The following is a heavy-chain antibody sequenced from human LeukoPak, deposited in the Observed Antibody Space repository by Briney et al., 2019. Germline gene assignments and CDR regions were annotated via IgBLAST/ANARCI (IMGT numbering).Heavy chain of an antibody. CDR1: GYSFTSYW. D-gene: IGHD3-3*01. J-gene: IGHJ5*02. Sequence: GESLKISCKGSGYSFTSYWIGWVRQMPGKGLEWMGIIYPGDSDTRYSPSFQGQVTISAGKSISTAYLQWSSLKASDTAMYYCARMYYDFWSGSGFDPWGQGTLVTVSS. CDR3: ARMYYDFWSGSGFDP. CDR2: IYPGDSDT. V-gene: IGHV5-51*01.